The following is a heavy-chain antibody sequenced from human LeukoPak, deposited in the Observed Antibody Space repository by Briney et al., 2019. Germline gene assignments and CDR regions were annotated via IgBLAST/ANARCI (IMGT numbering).Heavy chain of an antibody. D-gene: IGHD6-19*01. CDR3: AKDDHGGSGWRDYYDY. Sequence: GGSLRLSCAASGFTFSTYAMGWVRPAPGEWLEWVSAISGSGGSTYYADSVKGRFTISRDNSRNTLSLQMNSLRAEDTAVYYCAKDDHGGSGWRDYYDYWGQGTLVTVSS. J-gene: IGHJ4*02. CDR1: GFTFSTYA. V-gene: IGHV3-23*01. CDR2: ISGSGGST.